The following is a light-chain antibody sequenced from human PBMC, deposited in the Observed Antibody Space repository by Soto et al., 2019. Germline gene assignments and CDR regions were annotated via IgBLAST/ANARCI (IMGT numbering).Light chain of an antibody. J-gene: IGKJ1*01. CDR1: QGISND. V-gene: IGKV1-27*01. CDR2: AAS. Sequence: DIQMTQSPSSLSASVRDRVTITCRASQGISNDLAWYQQKPGKVPKLLIYAASTLQSGVPSRFSGSGSGTDFTLTISSQQPEDVATYYCQKYDSAPWTFGQGTKVEIK. CDR3: QKYDSAPWT.